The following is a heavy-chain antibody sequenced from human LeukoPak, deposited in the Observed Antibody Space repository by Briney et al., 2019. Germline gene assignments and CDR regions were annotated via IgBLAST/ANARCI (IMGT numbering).Heavy chain of an antibody. CDR3: ARTKVVVVPAAQAKNYNWFDP. CDR1: GGPFSGYY. V-gene: IGHV4-34*01. Sequence: SETLSLTCAVYGGPFSGYYWSWIRQPPGKGLEWIGEINHSGSTNYNPSLKSRVTISVDTSKNQFSLKLSSVTAADTAVYYCARTKVVVVPAAQAKNYNWFDPWGQGTLVTVSS. CDR2: INHSGST. J-gene: IGHJ5*02. D-gene: IGHD2-2*01.